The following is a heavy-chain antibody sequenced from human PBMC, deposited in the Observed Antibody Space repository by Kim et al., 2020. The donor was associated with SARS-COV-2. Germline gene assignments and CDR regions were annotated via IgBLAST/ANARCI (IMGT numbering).Heavy chain of an antibody. CDR3: AKEGAVAGFSYYYYGMDV. J-gene: IGHJ6*02. D-gene: IGHD6-19*01. Sequence: KGRFTISRDNSKNTLYLQMNSLRAEDTAVYYCAKEGAVAGFSYYYYGMDVWGQGTTVTVSS. V-gene: IGHV3-23*01.